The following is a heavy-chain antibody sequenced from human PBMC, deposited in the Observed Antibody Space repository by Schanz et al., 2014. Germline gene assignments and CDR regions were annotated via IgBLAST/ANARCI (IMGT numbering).Heavy chain of an antibody. CDR3: AKNQSDDVDLSSFYCDL. D-gene: IGHD2-21*01. Sequence: EVQLAESGGGLLQPGGSLRLSCAASGFSVGTKYMNWVRQAPGKGLEWVSSISYGTSYIYYAESVESRFTISRDNAKNSLYLQMNNLRPELTAIYYCAKNQSDDVDLSSFYCDLWGQGTLVTVSS. V-gene: IGHV3-21*02. J-gene: IGHJ4*02. CDR2: ISYGTSYI. CDR1: GFSVGTKY.